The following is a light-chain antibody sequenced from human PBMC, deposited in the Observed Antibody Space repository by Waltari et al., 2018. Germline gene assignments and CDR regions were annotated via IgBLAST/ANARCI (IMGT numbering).Light chain of an antibody. CDR2: DVH. CDR1: SSDIGSYHF. V-gene: IGLV2-11*01. CDR3: CAYAGSNIFV. J-gene: IGLJ1*01. Sequence: QSALTQPRSVSGSPGQSVTISCTGTSSDIGSYHFVSWYQQQSGKAPKVIIYDVHERPAGVPDRFSGSRSVNTASLTSSRRQADDEGEYYCCAYAGSNIFVFGVGTQLTVL.